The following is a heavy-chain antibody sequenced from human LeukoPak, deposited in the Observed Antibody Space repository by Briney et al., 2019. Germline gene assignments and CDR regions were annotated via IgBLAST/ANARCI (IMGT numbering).Heavy chain of an antibody. CDR1: GGSISSYY. CDR3: ARAPPTYSSSWSYYYYGMDV. Sequence: PSETLSLTCTVSGGSISSYYWSWIRQPPGKGLEWIGYIYYSGSTSYNPSLKSRVTISVDTSKNQFSLKLSSVTAADTAVYYCARAPPTYSSSWSYYYYGMDVWGQGTTVTVSS. CDR2: IYYSGST. D-gene: IGHD6-13*01. V-gene: IGHV4-59*01. J-gene: IGHJ6*02.